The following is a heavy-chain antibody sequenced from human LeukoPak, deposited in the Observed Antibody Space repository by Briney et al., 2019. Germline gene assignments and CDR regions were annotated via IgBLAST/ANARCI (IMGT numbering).Heavy chain of an antibody. J-gene: IGHJ5*02. V-gene: IGHV6-1*01. Sequence: SQTLSLTCAISGDSVSSNSGAWNWIRQSPSRGLEWLGRTYYWSKWYNDYAVYVKSRITINPDTSKNQFSLQLDSVTPEDTAVYYCAKEVDYYDSSGYYSGNWFDPWGQGTLVTVSS. CDR3: AKEVDYYDSSGYYSGNWFDP. CDR2: TYYWSKWYN. CDR1: GDSVSSNSGA. D-gene: IGHD3-22*01.